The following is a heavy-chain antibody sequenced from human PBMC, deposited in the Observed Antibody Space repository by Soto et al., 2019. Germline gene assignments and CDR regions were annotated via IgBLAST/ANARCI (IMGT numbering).Heavy chain of an antibody. D-gene: IGHD1-26*01. CDR1: GCTFSSYA. J-gene: IGHJ4*01. Sequence: EVQLFEAVGGLVQPGGSLRLSCAASGCTFSSYAMSWVRQAPGKGLEWVSAISGSGASTYYADSVKGRFTISRDNSKNALYLQMNSLRAEDTAVYYCAKWVPGEDDYFDYWGHGTLVTVSS. CDR2: ISGSGAST. CDR3: AKWVPGEDDYFDY. V-gene: IGHV3-23*01.